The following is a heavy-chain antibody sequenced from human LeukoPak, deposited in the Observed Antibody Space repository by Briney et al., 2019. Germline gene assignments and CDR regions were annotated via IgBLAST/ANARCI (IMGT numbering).Heavy chain of an antibody. CDR2: IWSDATNR. CDR3: ARDAQRGFDHSNSLKY. J-gene: IGHJ4*01. CDR1: GFIFSHHG. D-gene: IGHD4-11*01. V-gene: IGHV3-33*01. Sequence: GGSLRLSCAASGFIFSHHGMHWVRQAPGKGLEWVAVIWSDATNRFYADSVKGRFTISRDNSQNTVFLQMNSLRVKDTAIYYCARDAQRGFDHSNSLKYWGHGTLVTVSS.